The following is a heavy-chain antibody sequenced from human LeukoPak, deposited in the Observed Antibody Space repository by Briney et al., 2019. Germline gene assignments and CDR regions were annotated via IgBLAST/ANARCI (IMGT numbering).Heavy chain of an antibody. CDR2: ISYDGSNK. Sequence: PGGSLRLSCAASGLTFSSYAMHWVRQAPGKGLEWEAVISYDGSNKYYADSVKGRFTISRDNSKNTLYLQMNSLRAEDTAVYYCARERAGYNSAFDYWGQGTLVTVSS. J-gene: IGHJ4*02. V-gene: IGHV3-30*04. CDR3: ARERAGYNSAFDY. CDR1: GLTFSSYA. D-gene: IGHD5-24*01.